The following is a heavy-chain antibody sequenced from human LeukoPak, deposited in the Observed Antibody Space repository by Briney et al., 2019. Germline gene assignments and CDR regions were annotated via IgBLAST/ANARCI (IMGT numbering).Heavy chain of an antibody. CDR2: INHSGST. Sequence: SETLSLTCAVYGGSFSGYYWSWIRQPPGKGLEWIGEINHSGSTNCNPSLKSRVAISVDTSKNQFSLKLSSVTAADTAVYYCAKSRRDYYYYYYMDVWGKGTTVTVSS. J-gene: IGHJ6*03. CDR3: AKSRRDYYYYYYMDV. CDR1: GGSFSGYY. V-gene: IGHV4-34*01.